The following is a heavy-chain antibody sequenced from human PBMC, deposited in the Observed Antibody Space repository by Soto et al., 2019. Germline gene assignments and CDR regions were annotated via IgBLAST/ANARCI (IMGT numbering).Heavy chain of an antibody. CDR2: INAGNGNT. V-gene: IGHV1-3*01. Sequence: ASVKVSCKASGYTFTSYAMHWVRQAPGQRLEWMGWINAGNGNTKYSQKFQGRVTITRDTSASTAYMELSSLRSEDTAVYYCARAFWSGYTPFAYWGQGTLVTVSS. J-gene: IGHJ4*02. CDR3: ARAFWSGYTPFAY. CDR1: GYTFTSYA. D-gene: IGHD3-3*01.